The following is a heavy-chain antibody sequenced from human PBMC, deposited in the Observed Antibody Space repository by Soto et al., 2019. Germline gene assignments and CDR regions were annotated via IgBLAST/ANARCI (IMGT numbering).Heavy chain of an antibody. V-gene: IGHV4-39*01. CDR1: GGSISSTDYF. D-gene: IGHD3-3*01. J-gene: IGHJ6*02. Sequence: SETLSLTCTVSGGSISSTDYFWGWIRQPPGKGLEWIGSIHHTGSTYYNPSLKSRVTISVDTSKSQFSLRLSSVTAADTAVYYCARLAGYWSGNGCHGDYAMDVWGQGTTVTVSS. CDR3: ARLAGYWSGNGCHGDYAMDV. CDR2: IHHTGST.